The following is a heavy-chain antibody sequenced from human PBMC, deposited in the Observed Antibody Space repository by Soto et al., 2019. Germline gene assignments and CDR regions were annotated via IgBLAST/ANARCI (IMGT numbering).Heavy chain of an antibody. D-gene: IGHD3-3*01. CDR1: GYTFTSYY. CDR2: INPSGGST. V-gene: IGHV1-46*01. J-gene: IGHJ6*02. CDR3: ARECDPRPFGNSYYYYGVDV. Sequence: ASVKVSCKASGYTFTSYYMHWVRQAPGQGLEWMGIINPSGGSTSYAQKFQGRVTMTRDTSTSTVYMELSSLRSEDTAVYYCARECDPRPFGNSYYYYGVDVWGQGTTVTVSS.